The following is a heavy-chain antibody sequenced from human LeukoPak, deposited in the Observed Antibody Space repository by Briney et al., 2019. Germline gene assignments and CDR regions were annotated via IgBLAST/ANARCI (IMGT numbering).Heavy chain of an antibody. J-gene: IGHJ1*01. CDR2: INTNTGNP. D-gene: IGHD5-24*01. V-gene: IGHV7-4-1*02. Sequence: ASVKVSCKASGYTFTNYAINWVRQAPGQGLEWMGWINTNTGNPMIAQGFTGRFVFSLDTSVTTAYLQISSLKSEDTAVYYCARAGMATIEYFLHWGQGTLVPVSS. CDR1: GYTFTNYA. CDR3: ARAGMATIEYFLH.